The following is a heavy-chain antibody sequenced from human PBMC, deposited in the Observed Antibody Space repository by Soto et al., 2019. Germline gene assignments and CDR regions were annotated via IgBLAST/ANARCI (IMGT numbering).Heavy chain of an antibody. V-gene: IGHV4-61*01. D-gene: IGHD3-16*01. CDR2: INYSGNT. CDR1: GASVTGGHYY. CDR3: VRTAYQGGY. Sequence: QVQLQESGPGLVKPSETLSLTCTVSGASVTGGHYYWSWIRQPPGKGLEWIGYINYSGNTNYSPSFSSRVTMSLDTSRNQFSLNLSSVTAADTAVYYCVRTAYQGGYWGQGTLVTVSS. J-gene: IGHJ4*02.